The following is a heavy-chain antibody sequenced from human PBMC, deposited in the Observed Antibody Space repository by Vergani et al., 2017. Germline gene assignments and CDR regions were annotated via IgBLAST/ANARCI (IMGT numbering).Heavy chain of an antibody. CDR3: ARLYGRDSSGSKYFDY. Sequence: EVQLVQSGAEVKKPGESLKISCPISGYSFTNYWIGWVRQMPGKGLEWMGIIHPADSDTRYSPSFQGQVTISGDKSISTAYLQRSSLRASDSAMYYCARLYGRDSSGSKYFDYWGQGTLVTVAS. D-gene: IGHD3-22*01. V-gene: IGHV5-51*01. J-gene: IGHJ4*02. CDR1: GYSFTNYW. CDR2: IHPADSDT.